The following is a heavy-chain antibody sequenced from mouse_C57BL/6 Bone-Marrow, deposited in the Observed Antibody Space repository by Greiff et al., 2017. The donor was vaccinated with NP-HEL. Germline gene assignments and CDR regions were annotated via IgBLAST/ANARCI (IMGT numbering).Heavy chain of an antibody. D-gene: IGHD2-1*01. J-gene: IGHJ3*01. CDR3: ARYGKGWFAY. CDR1: GYTFTSYW. CDR2: IHPNSGST. Sequence: QVQLQQPGAELVKPGASVKLSCKASGYTFTSYWMHWVKQRPGQGLEWIGIIHPNSGSTNYNEKFKSKATLTVDKSSSTAYMQLSSLTSEDSAVYYCARYGKGWFAYWGQGTLVTVSA. V-gene: IGHV1-64*01.